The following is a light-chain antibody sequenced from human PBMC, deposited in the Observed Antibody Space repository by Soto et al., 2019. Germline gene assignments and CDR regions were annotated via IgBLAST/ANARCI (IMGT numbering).Light chain of an antibody. CDR2: GAS. Sequence: DIQMTQSPSSLSASVGDRVTITCRASQGISNFLAWYQQKPGKVPKLLIYGASILQSGVPSRFSGSGSGTEFTLAISSLQPEDVASYYCQNYNNAPRTLGQGTKVEIK. CDR1: QGISNF. CDR3: QNYNNAPRT. J-gene: IGKJ1*01. V-gene: IGKV1-27*01.